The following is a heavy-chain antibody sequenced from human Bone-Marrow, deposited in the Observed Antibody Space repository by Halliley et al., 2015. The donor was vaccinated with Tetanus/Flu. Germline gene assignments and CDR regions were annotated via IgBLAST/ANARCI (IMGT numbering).Heavy chain of an antibody. CDR3: AKAHYHFYYNLNV. J-gene: IGHJ6*02. Sequence: WVSLISGDGSTTSYAGSVKGRFTLSRDNTKTSLYLQMSSLTAEDTGLYFCAKAHYHFYYNLNVWGQGTTVTVSS. CDR2: ISGDGSTT. V-gene: IGHV3-43*02.